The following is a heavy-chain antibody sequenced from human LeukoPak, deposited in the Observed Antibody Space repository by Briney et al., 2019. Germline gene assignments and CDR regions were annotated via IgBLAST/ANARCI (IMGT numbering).Heavy chain of an antibody. CDR2: ICVSGDKT. CDR1: GFTFNRNA. J-gene: IGHJ4*02. D-gene: IGHD6-19*01. CDR3: VRRGDASSGWGDHEF. Sequence: GGSLRLSCAASGFTFNRNAISWVRQAPGKGLEWVLTICVSGDKTFYADSVKGRFTISRDNSKNMVHLQMNSLTGEDTALYYCVRRGDASSGWGDHEFWGQGALVTLSS. V-gene: IGHV3-23*01.